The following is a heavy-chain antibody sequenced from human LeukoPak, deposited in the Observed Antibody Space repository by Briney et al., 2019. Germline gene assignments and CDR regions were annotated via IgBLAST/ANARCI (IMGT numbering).Heavy chain of an antibody. V-gene: IGHV3-21*01. CDR2: ISSSSSYI. CDR1: GFTFSSYS. D-gene: IGHD3-22*01. J-gene: IGHJ3*02. CDR3: ARDPAGYYYDSRAAFDI. Sequence: GGSLRLSCAASGFTFSSYSMNWVRQAPGKGLEWVSSISSSSSYIYYADSVKGRFTISRDNAKNSLYLQMNSLRAEDTAVYYCARDPAGYYYDSRAAFDIWGQGTMVTVSS.